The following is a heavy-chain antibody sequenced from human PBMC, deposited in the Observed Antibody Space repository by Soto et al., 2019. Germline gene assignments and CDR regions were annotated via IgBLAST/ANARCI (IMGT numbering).Heavy chain of an antibody. CDR3: AKGLINGRWYAED. D-gene: IGHD6-13*01. CDR1: GFTFSSCV. Sequence: EVHLLESGGGLVPTGESLRLSCGASGFTFSSCVMTWVSKATGKGLEWVSCITDSGTGTYYADSVKGRFTITRDNSKNTMYLQMNNLRAEDTGVYYCAKGLINGRWYAEDWGQGTLVTVSS. J-gene: IGHJ4*02. V-gene: IGHV3-23*01. CDR2: ITDSGTGT.